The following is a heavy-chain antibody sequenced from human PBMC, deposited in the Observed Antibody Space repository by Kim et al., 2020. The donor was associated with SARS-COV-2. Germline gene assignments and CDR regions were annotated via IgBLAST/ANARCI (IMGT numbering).Heavy chain of an antibody. D-gene: IGHD1-7*01. CDR3: ARHSSGNWNYVYYFDY. Sequence: KFQGRVTMTRDTSISTAYMELSRLRSDDTAVYYCARHSSGNWNYVYYFDYWGQGTLVTVSS. V-gene: IGHV1-2*02. J-gene: IGHJ4*02.